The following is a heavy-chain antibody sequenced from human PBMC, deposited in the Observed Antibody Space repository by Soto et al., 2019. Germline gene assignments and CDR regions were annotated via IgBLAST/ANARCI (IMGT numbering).Heavy chain of an antibody. CDR1: GFTFSSYG. V-gene: IGHV3-74*01. CDR3: ATSAAYRI. Sequence: PGGSLRLSCAASGFTFSSYGMHWVRQAPGKGLEWVSRIRSDGSSTDYADFVKGRFTISRDNAKNTLYLQMSSLRAEDTAVYYCATSAAYRIGGPGTLVTVSS. D-gene: IGHD6-13*01. J-gene: IGHJ4*02. CDR2: IRSDGSST.